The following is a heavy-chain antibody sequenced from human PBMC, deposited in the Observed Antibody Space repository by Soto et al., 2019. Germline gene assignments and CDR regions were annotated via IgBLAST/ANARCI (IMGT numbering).Heavy chain of an antibody. J-gene: IGHJ6*02. CDR1: GDSISGSQW. Sequence: SETLSLTCAVSGDSISGSQWWSWVRLPPGKGLEWIGEISHTGTTNYNPSLKSRVTMSVDKPKNQFSLNLTSVTAADTAVYYCAPLSVSLSGPYGIHVWGQGTTVTV. CDR3: APLSVSLSGPYGIHV. V-gene: IGHV4-4*02. CDR2: ISHTGTT. D-gene: IGHD2-15*01.